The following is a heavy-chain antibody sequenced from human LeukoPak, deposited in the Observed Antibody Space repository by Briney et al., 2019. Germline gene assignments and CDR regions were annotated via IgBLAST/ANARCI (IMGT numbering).Heavy chain of an antibody. CDR2: ICKSSTDK. Sequence: GGSLRLSCAASGFTFTNFYMSWVRQAPGKGLEWLSDICKSSTDKNYADSVKGRFTISRDNAKHSLFLQLNSLRAEHTAVYYCARKTYYYDSGSYSKSYYFDYGGQGTLVTVSS. CDR1: GFTFTNFY. CDR3: ARKTYYYDSGSYSKSYYFDY. D-gene: IGHD3-10*01. J-gene: IGHJ4*02. V-gene: IGHV3-11*06.